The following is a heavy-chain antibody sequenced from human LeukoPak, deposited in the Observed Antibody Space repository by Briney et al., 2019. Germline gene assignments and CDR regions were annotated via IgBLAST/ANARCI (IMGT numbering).Heavy chain of an antibody. J-gene: IGHJ5*02. D-gene: IGHD2-15*01. Sequence: SQTLSLTCAISGDSVSSNSAAWNWIRQSPSRGLEWLGRTYYRSKWYNDYAVSVKSRITINPDTSKNQFSLQLNSVTPEDTAVYYCARAPAILGYCSGGSCYSGWFDPWGQGTLVTVSS. CDR3: ARAPAILGYCSGGSCYSGWFDP. V-gene: IGHV6-1*01. CDR1: GDSVSSNSAA. CDR2: TYYRSKWYN.